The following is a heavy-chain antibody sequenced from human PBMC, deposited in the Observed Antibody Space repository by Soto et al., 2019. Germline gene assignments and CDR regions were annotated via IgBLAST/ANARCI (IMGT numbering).Heavy chain of an antibody. D-gene: IGHD3-22*01. CDR2: IIPIIGII. CDR3: AGDPDSHYNDSHASSYP. CDR1: GGTFSTYT. V-gene: IGHV1-69*08. Sequence: QVQLVQSGAEVKKPGSSVKVSCKASGGTFSTYTITWVRQPPGQGLEWMGRIIPIIGIINYAQKFQGRVTITADKFTGTAYMELTRLRSDDTAVYYCAGDPDSHYNDSHASSYPWGQGTLVTVSS. J-gene: IGHJ5*02.